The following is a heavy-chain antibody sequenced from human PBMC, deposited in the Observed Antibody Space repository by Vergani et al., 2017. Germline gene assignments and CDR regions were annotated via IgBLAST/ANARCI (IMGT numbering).Heavy chain of an antibody. CDR2: IYYSGST. V-gene: IGHV4-59*01. CDR1: GSYISSYY. Sequence: QVQLQESGPGLVKPSETLYLTCTVSGSYISSYYWSWIRQPPGKGLEWIGYIYYSGSTNYNPSLKNRVTISVDTSKNQFSLKLSSVTAADTAVYYCARDRGCSSTSCFHDSWGQGTMVTVSS. D-gene: IGHD2-2*01. J-gene: IGHJ3*02. CDR3: ARDRGCSSTSCFHDS.